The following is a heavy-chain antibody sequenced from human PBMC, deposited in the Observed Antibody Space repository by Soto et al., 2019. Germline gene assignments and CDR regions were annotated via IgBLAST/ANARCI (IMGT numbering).Heavy chain of an antibody. V-gene: IGHV1-2*02. Sequence: QVQLMQSGAEVKKSGASVKVSCKASGYIFTGYFIQWLRRAPGQRLEWIVWINPNTSATNYAQKFQGRVTMTRYTSFSAAYIELISLRPDDTALYYCGRITLGRDHYFAMDVWGQGTTITVSS. J-gene: IGHJ6*02. D-gene: IGHD3-16*01. CDR1: GYIFTGYF. CDR3: GRITLGRDHYFAMDV. CDR2: INPNTSAT.